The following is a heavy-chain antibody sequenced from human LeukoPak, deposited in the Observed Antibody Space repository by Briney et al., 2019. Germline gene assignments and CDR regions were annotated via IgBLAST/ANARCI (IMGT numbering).Heavy chain of an antibody. Sequence: PGGSLRLSCAASGFSFSNYWMCWVRQAPGKGLVCVSRINSDRSTTTYADSVKGRFTISRDNAKNTLYLQMNSLRAEDSALYYCARIRESLGLGAFDIWGQGTMVTVSS. D-gene: IGHD7-27*01. J-gene: IGHJ3*02. CDR2: INSDRSTT. CDR1: GFSFSNYW. V-gene: IGHV3-74*03. CDR3: ARIRESLGLGAFDI.